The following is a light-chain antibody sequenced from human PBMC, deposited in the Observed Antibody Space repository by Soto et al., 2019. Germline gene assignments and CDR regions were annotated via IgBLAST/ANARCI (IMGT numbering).Light chain of an antibody. J-gene: IGKJ1*01. CDR3: QEYKTWT. Sequence: GATVTITCRASQSVSTWLAWYQQTPGKAPKLLMYDASTLESGAPARFSGSGSGTEFTLTISSLQPEDFATYHCQEYKTWTFGQGTKVDIK. V-gene: IGKV1-5*01. CDR1: QSVSTW. CDR2: DAS.